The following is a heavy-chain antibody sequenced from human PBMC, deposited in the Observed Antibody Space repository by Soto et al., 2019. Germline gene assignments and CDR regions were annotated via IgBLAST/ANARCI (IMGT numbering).Heavy chain of an antibody. D-gene: IGHD4-17*01. CDR3: ERDLYGDYFLAY. V-gene: IGHV4-31*03. CDR2: IYYSGST. J-gene: IGHJ4*02. CDR1: GGSISSGGYY. Sequence: SETLSLTCTVSGGSISSGGYYWSWIRQHPGKGLEWIGYIYYSGSTYYNPSLKSRVTISVDTSKNQFSLKLSSVTAADTAVYYCERDLYGDYFLAYWGQGTLVPVPS.